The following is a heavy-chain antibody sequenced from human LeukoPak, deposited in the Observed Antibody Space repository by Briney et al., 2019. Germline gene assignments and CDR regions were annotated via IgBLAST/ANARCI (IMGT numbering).Heavy chain of an antibody. Sequence: PGGSLRLSCAASGFTFSSYGMHWVRQAPGKGLEWVAVISYDGSNKYYADSVKGRFTISRDNSKNTLYLQINSLRAENTAVYYSATGDSSSWYYFDYWGQGTLVTVSS. V-gene: IGHV3-30*03. D-gene: IGHD6-13*01. CDR1: GFTFSSYG. J-gene: IGHJ4*02. CDR2: ISYDGSNK. CDR3: ATGDSSSWYYFDY.